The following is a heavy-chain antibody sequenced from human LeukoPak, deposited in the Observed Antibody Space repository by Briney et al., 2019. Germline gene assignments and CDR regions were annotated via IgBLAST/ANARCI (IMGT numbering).Heavy chain of an antibody. CDR2: ISNSSSTM. J-gene: IGHJ4*02. CDR1: GCTFSSYT. Sequence: GWSLTLSCAASGCTFSSYTMNWVRQAPGKGLEWVPYISNSSSTMYYADSVNGRFTISGDNAKNSLYLQMNSLRAEDTAVYYCARDPAASPWFGESDYWGQGTLVTVSS. V-gene: IGHV3-48*01. CDR3: ARDPAASPWFGESDY. D-gene: IGHD3-10*01.